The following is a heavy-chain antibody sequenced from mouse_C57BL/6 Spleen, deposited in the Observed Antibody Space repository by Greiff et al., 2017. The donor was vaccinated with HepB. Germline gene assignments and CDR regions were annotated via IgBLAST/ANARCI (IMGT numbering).Heavy chain of an antibody. CDR2: ISSGGSYT. Sequence: EVKVVESGGDLVKPGGSLKLSCAASGFTFSSYGMSWVRQTPDKRLEWVATISSGGSYTYYPDSVKGRFTISRDNAKNTLYLQMSSLKSEDTAMYYCARHEGLPDYWGQGTTLTVSS. CDR3: ARHEGLPDY. J-gene: IGHJ2*01. D-gene: IGHD5-5*01. V-gene: IGHV5-6*01. CDR1: GFTFSSYG.